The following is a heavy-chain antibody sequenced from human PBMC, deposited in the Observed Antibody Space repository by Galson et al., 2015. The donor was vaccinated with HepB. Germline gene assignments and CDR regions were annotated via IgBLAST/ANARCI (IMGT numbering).Heavy chain of an antibody. CDR1: GYRFTNYW. J-gene: IGHJ4*02. V-gene: IGHV5-51*03. D-gene: IGHD3-9*01. Sequence: QSGAEVKKPGESLKISCQDSGYRFTNYWVGWVRQMPGKGLEWMGIIYPADSDLRYSPSFQGQVTISVDKSISTAYLQWSSLKASDTAMYYCASGPTYFGRDYWGQGTLVTVSS. CDR2: IYPADSDL. CDR3: ASGPTYFGRDY.